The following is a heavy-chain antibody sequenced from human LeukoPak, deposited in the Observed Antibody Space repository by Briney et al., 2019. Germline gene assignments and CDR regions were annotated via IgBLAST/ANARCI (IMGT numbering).Heavy chain of an antibody. J-gene: IGHJ4*02. CDR2: ISGSGGST. CDR1: GFTFSSYA. D-gene: IGHD3-3*01. Sequence: TGGSLRLSCAASGFTFSSYAMSWVRQAPGKGQELVSAISGSGGSTYYADSVKGRFTISRDNSKNTLYLQMNSLRAEDTAVYYCAKTYYDFWSGVDYWGQGTLVTVSS. V-gene: IGHV3-23*01. CDR3: AKTYYDFWSGVDY.